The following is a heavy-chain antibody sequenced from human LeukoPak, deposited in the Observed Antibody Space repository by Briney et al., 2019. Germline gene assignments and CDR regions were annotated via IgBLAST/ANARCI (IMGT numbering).Heavy chain of an antibody. V-gene: IGHV4-34*01. Sequence: SETLSLTCAVYGGSFSGYYWSWIRQPPGKGLEWIGEINHSGSTNCNPSLKSRVTISVDTSKNQFSLKLSSVTAADTAVYYCARGTVMYSGSYTGWSQGTLVTVSS. J-gene: IGHJ4*02. CDR1: GGSFSGYY. CDR2: INHSGST. CDR3: ARGTVMYSGSYTG. D-gene: IGHD1-26*01.